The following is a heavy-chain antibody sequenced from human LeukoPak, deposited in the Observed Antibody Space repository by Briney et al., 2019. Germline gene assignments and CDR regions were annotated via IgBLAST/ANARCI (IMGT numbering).Heavy chain of an antibody. CDR3: TKDSSSLWYFDF. V-gene: IGHV3-43*02. CDR2: VSGNGVNT. D-gene: IGHD6-13*01. J-gene: IGHJ4*02. Sequence: GGSLRLSCAASGFTFDNFAMHWVRQTPGKGLDWVSLVSGNGVNTYYADSVKGRFTISRDNSKNSLYLQMNSLRTEDTALYFCTKDSSSLWYFDFWGQGTLVTVSS. CDR1: GFTFDNFA.